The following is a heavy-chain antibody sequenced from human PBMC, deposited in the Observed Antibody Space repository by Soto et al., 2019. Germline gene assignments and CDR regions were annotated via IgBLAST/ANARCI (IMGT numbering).Heavy chain of an antibody. Sequence: GGSLRLSCAASGFTFSSYAMHWFRQAPGKGLEWVAVISYDGSNKYYADSVKGRFTISRDNSKNTLYLQMNSLRAEDTAVYYCARDPKFLADLDYWGQGTLVTVSS. V-gene: IGHV3-30-3*01. D-gene: IGHD3-9*01. CDR2: ISYDGSNK. CDR1: GFTFSSYA. CDR3: ARDPKFLADLDY. J-gene: IGHJ4*02.